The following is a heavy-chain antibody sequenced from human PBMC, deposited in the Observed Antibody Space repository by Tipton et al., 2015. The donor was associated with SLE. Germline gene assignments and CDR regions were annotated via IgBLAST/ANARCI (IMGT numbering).Heavy chain of an antibody. J-gene: IGHJ6*03. Sequence: TLSLTCTVPGGSISKSSHYWGWIRQPPGKGLEWIGSVYFSGVTYYNPSLKSRVSILVDTSKNQFSLKLTSVTAAETAMYYCARDRRKRHGDGFLWFGNNDDAHYYYMDVWGRGTTVTVS. CDR3: ARDRRKRHGDGFLWFGNNDDAHYYYMDV. CDR2: VYFSGVT. CDR1: GGSISKSSHY. V-gene: IGHV4-39*07. D-gene: IGHD3-10*01.